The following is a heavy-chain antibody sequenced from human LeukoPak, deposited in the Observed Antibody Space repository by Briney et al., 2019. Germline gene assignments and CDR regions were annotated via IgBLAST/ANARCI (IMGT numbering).Heavy chain of an antibody. CDR3: ARNFYCGGDCAISYFDY. J-gene: IGHJ4*02. Sequence: LSLTCIVSGASVSSGDHHWSSIRQAPGKGLEWVSYISSSSNKVYYADSVKGRFTISRDNAKNSLFLQMNSLRADDTAVYYCARNFYCGGDCAISYFDYWGQGTLVTVSS. D-gene: IGHD2-21*02. CDR2: ISSSSNKV. CDR1: GASVSSGDHH. V-gene: IGHV3-11*04.